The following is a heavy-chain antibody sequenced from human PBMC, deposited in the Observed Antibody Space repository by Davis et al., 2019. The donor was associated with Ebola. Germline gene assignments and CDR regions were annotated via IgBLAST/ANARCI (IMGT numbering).Heavy chain of an antibody. CDR2: IGTAGDT. CDR1: GFTFSSYD. J-gene: IGHJ6*02. V-gene: IGHV3-13*01. Sequence: GESLKISCAASGFTFSSYDMHWVRQATGKGLEWVSAIGTAGDTYYPGSVKGRFTISRENAKNSLYLQMNSLRAGDTAVYYCAGSIWFGESHYYGMDVWGQGTTVTVSS. D-gene: IGHD3-10*01. CDR3: AGSIWFGESHYYGMDV.